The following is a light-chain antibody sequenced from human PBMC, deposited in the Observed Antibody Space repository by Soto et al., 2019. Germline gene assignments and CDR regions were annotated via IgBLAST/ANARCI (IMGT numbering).Light chain of an antibody. CDR2: AVS. Sequence: DIRMTQSPSFVSASVGDRVTITCRASQGISSWLAWYQQKSGKAPKLLNYAVSSLQSGVPSSFSGSGSGTNFTLSNSSLQTEDFATYYCQQNYKTPHTFGQGTKLETK. CDR3: QQNYKTPHT. J-gene: IGKJ2*01. V-gene: IGKV1-12*01. CDR1: QGISSW.